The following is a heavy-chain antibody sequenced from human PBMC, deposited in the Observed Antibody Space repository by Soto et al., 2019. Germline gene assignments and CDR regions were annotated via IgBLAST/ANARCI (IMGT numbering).Heavy chain of an antibody. Sequence: EVQLVESGGGLVKPGGSLRLSCAASGFTFSSYSMNWVRQAPGKGLEWVSSISSSSSYIYYADSVKGGFTISRDNAKHSLYLQINSLRPEDTAEYYCARAPDEDYGDYGGHVYYYYMDVWGKGTTVTVSS. D-gene: IGHD4-17*01. CDR2: ISSSSSYI. V-gene: IGHV3-21*01. CDR3: ARAPDEDYGDYGGHVYYYYMDV. CDR1: GFTFSSYS. J-gene: IGHJ6*03.